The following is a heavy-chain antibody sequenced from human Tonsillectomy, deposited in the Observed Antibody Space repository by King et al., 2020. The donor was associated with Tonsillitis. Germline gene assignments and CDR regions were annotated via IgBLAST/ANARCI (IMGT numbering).Heavy chain of an antibody. D-gene: IGHD3-22*01. CDR3: ASDNYYDSDAFDI. CDR1: GFPFSSPT. J-gene: IGHJ3*02. Sequence: VQLVESGGGLVQPGGSLKLSCAASGFPFSSPTMNWVRQAPGKGLGWVSYISSSSRTIYYEDSVKGRFTISRDNAKNSLYLQMNSLRDEDTAVYYCASDNYYDSDAFDIWGQGTMVTVSS. V-gene: IGHV3-48*02. CDR2: ISSSSRTI.